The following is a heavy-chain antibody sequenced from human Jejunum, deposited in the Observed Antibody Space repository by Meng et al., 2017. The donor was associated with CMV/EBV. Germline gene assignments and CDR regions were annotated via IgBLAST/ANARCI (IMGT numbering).Heavy chain of an antibody. CDR2: IHASGST. D-gene: IGHD6-19*01. CDR3: ARDFKGWLYFFDY. CDR1: GGTIRGSCYG. J-gene: IGHJ4*02. Sequence: QLQLQESGPGQVKPSATLSLTCAVSGGTIRGSCYGWGWIRQPPGKGLEWIGTIHASGSTSYNPSLKSRVTISVDTSNNQFSLTLTSVTAADTAVYYCARDFKGWLYFFDYWGQGTLVTVSS. V-gene: IGHV4-39*07.